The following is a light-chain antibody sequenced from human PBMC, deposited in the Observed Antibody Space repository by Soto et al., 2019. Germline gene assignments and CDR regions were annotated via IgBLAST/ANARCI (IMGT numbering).Light chain of an antibody. J-gene: IGKJ1*01. Sequence: DIQMTQSPSTLSASVGDRVSITCRASQSIGDWLAWYQQKPGKAPKLLIYKASNLQSGVPSRFSGSGSGTDFTLTISSLQPDDFASDYCQHYDSYCPTWTFGQGTKVDIK. CDR2: KAS. CDR3: QHYDSYCPTWT. CDR1: QSIGDW. V-gene: IGKV1-5*03.